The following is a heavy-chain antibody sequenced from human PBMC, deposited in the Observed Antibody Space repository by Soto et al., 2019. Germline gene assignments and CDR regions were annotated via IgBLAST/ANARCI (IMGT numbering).Heavy chain of an antibody. Sequence: SETLSLTCTVSGGSISSSSYYWGWIRQPPGKGLEWIGSIYYSGSTYYNPSLKSRVTISVDTSKNQFSLKLSSVTAADTAVYYCARQGSRAVGAFDIWGQGTMVTVSS. V-gene: IGHV4-39*01. J-gene: IGHJ3*02. D-gene: IGHD6-19*01. CDR3: ARQGSRAVGAFDI. CDR2: IYYSGST. CDR1: GGSISSSSYY.